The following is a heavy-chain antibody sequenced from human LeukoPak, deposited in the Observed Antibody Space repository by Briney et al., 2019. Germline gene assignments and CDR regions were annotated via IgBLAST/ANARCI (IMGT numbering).Heavy chain of an antibody. J-gene: IGHJ3*02. V-gene: IGHV4-34*01. CDR3: ARHCSGGSCYSLSGFDI. Sequence: PSETLSLTCAVYGGSFSGYYWSWIRQPPGKGLEWIGEINHSGSTNYNPSLKSRVTISIDTSKNHFSLKLSSVTAADTAVYYCARHCSGGSCYSLSGFDIWGQGTMVTVSS. D-gene: IGHD2-15*01. CDR1: GGSFSGYY. CDR2: INHSGST.